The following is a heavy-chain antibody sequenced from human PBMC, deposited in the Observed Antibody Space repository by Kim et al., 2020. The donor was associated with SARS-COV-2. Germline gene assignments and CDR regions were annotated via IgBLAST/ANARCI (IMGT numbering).Heavy chain of an antibody. J-gene: IGHJ4*02. D-gene: IGHD4-17*01. Sequence: NPSLKSRVTISVDTSKSQCSLKVSSVTAADTAVYYCARDSAHYGDFYFDYWGQGALVTVSS. CDR3: ARDSAHYGDFYFDY. V-gene: IGHV4-59*01.